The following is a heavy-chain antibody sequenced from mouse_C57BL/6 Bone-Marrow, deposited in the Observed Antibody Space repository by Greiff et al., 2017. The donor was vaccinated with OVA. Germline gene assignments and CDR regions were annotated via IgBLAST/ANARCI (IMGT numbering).Heavy chain of an antibody. J-gene: IGHJ3*01. CDR3: ARPLPYDCDGGRWFAY. CDR2: IDPEDGET. CDR1: GFNIKDYY. V-gene: IGHV14-2*01. D-gene: IGHD2-4*01. Sequence: EVHLVESGAELVKPGASVKLSCTASGFNIKDYYMHWVKQRTEQGLEWIGRIDPEDGETKYAPKFQGQATITADTSSNTAYLQLSSLTSEDTAVYYCARPLPYDCDGGRWFAYWGQGTLVTVSA.